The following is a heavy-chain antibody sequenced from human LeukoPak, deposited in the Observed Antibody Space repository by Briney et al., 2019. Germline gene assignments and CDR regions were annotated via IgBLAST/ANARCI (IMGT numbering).Heavy chain of an antibody. CDR2: IRSKAYGGTT. J-gene: IGHJ6*03. V-gene: IGHV3-49*03. CDR1: GFTFGDYA. Sequence: GGSPRLSCTASGFTFGDYAMSWFRQAPGKGLEWVGFIRSKAYGGTTEYAASVKGRFTISRDDSKSIAYLQMNSLKTEDTAVYYCTSELAGYCSSTSCSGPGYYYMDVWGKGTTVTVSS. D-gene: IGHD2-2*01. CDR3: TSELAGYCSSTSCSGPGYYYMDV.